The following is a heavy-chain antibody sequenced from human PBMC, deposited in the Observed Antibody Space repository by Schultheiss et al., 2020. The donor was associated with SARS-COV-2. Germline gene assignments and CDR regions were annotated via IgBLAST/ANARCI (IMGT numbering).Heavy chain of an antibody. CDR1: GFTFTSSA. CDR3: ARDTDRELHGMDV. Sequence: SVKVSCKASGFTFTSSAVQWVRQARGQRLEWIGWIVVGSGNTNYAQKFQERVTITRDMSTSTAYMELSSLRSEDTAVYYCARDTDRELHGMDVWGQGTTVTVSS. CDR2: IVVGSGNT. V-gene: IGHV1-58*01. J-gene: IGHJ6*02. D-gene: IGHD1-7*01.